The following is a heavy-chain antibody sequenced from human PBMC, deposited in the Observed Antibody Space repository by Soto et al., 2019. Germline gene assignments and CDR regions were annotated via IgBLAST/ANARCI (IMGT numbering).Heavy chain of an antibody. V-gene: IGHV3-23*01. Sequence: GGSLRLSCAASGFTFSSYSMNWVRQAPGKGLEWVSYISSSSGSTYYADSVKGRFTISRDNSKNTLYLQMNSLRAEDTAVYYCVKPFRMPYYYYYGMDVWGQGTTVTVSS. CDR2: ISSSSGST. CDR3: VKPFRMPYYYYYGMDV. CDR1: GFTFSSYS. J-gene: IGHJ6*02. D-gene: IGHD2-2*01.